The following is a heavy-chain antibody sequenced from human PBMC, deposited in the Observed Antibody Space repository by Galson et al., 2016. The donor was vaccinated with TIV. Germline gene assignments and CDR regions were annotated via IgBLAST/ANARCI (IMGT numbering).Heavy chain of an antibody. CDR1: GGTFSSFT. CDR3: ASDHEGDSWSGSYRVGYYNFMDV. V-gene: IGHV1-69*02. J-gene: IGHJ6*03. Sequence: SVKVSCKASGGTFSSFTISWVRQAPGQGLEWMGRIIPILGIANYAQKFQGRLSIIADKPTSTAYMEMSSLRSEDTAVYYCASDHEGDSWSGSYRVGYYNFMDVWGKGTTVTVSS. D-gene: IGHD3-3*01. CDR2: IIPILGIA.